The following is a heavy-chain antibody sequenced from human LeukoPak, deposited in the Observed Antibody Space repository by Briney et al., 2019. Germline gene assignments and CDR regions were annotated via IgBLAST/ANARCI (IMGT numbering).Heavy chain of an antibody. CDR3: AIGLKYYYGSGSYQWDY. V-gene: IGHV1-2*02. J-gene: IGHJ4*02. D-gene: IGHD3-10*01. CDR2: INPNSGGT. CDR1: GYTFTGYS. Sequence: ASVKVSCKASGYTFTGYSVHWVRQAPGQGLEWMGWINPNSGGTKYALKFQGRVTMTRDTSISTAYMELSRLTSDDTAVYYCAIGLKYYYGSGSYQWDYWGQGTLVTVSS.